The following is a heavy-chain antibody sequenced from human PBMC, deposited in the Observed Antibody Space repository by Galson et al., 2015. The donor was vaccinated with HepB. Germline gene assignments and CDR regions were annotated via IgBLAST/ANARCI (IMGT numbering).Heavy chain of an antibody. J-gene: IGHJ5*02. D-gene: IGHD2-2*01. V-gene: IGHV4-39*01. CDR3: ARYCSSTSCLNENWSDP. CDR1: GGSISSSSFY. CDR2: IYYSGST. Sequence: SETLSLTCTLSGGSISSSSFYWGWIRQPPGKGLEWVGSIYYSGSTYYNPSLKSRVTISVDTSKNQFSLKLSSVTAADTAVYYCARYCSSTSCLNENWSDPWGQGTLVTVSS.